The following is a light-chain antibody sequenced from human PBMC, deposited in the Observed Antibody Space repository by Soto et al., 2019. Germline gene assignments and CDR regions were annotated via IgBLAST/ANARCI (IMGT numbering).Light chain of an antibody. J-gene: IGKJ1*01. Sequence: EIVLTQSPGTLSLSPGERATLSCRASQSVSSGSLAWYQQKPGQAPRLLISGASSRATGLPDRFSGSGSGTDFTITISRLEPEDVAVYCCQQYGTSPRTFGQGTKVEIK. CDR2: GAS. CDR3: QQYGTSPRT. CDR1: QSVSSGS. V-gene: IGKV3-20*01.